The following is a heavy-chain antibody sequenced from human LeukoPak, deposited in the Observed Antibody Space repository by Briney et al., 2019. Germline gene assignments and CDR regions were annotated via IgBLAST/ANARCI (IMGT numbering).Heavy chain of an antibody. Sequence: ASVKVSCKASGYTFTNYDIHWVRQATGQGLEWMGWMNTYSANTGYAQNFQGRITITTNTSISTAYMELSSLRSEDTAVYYCARSQQLVLRSPLDPWGQGTLVTVSS. J-gene: IGHJ5*02. V-gene: IGHV1-8*03. D-gene: IGHD6-13*01. CDR1: GYTFTNYD. CDR3: ARSQQLVLRSPLDP. CDR2: MNTYSANT.